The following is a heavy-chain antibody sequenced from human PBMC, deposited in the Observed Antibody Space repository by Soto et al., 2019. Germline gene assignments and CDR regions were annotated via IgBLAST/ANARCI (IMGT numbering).Heavy chain of an antibody. CDR2: ISGSGGST. CDR3: AKDILYDYVWGSYRYAGDAFDI. D-gene: IGHD3-16*02. CDR1: GFTFSSYA. J-gene: IGHJ3*02. Sequence: LRLSFAASGFTFSSYAMSWVRQAPGKRLEWVSAISGSGGSTYYADSVKGRFTISRDNSKNTLYLQMNSLRAEDTAVYYCAKDILYDYVWGSYRYAGDAFDIWGQGTMVTVSS. V-gene: IGHV3-23*01.